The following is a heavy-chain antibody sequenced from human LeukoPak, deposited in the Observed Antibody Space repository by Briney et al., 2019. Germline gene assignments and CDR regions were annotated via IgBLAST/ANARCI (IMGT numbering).Heavy chain of an antibody. J-gene: IGHJ3*02. D-gene: IGHD6-19*01. CDR1: GFTFSDYN. CDR2: ISRSGSTK. Sequence: GGSLRLSCAASGFTFSDYNMRWIRQAPGKGLEWVSSISRSGSTKYYADSVKGRFTISRDNAKNSLFLQMNSLRAEDTAVYYCAACSSGWSEGAFDIWGQGTMVTVSS. CDR3: AACSSGWSEGAFDI. V-gene: IGHV3-11*04.